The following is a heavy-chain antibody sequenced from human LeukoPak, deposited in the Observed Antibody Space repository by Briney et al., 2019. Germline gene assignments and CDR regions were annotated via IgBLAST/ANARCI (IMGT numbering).Heavy chain of an antibody. CDR2: IYPGDSDT. V-gene: IGHV5-51*01. CDR1: AYSFTSYW. J-gene: IGHJ5*01. CDR3: ARQRGRPGSWFDY. Sequence: GESLKISCKGSAYSFTSYWIGWVGQMPGKGLEWMGIIYPGDSDTRYSPSFQGQVTISADKSISTAYLQWSSLKPSDTAMYYCARQRGRPGSWFDYWGQGTLVTVSS. D-gene: IGHD3-16*01.